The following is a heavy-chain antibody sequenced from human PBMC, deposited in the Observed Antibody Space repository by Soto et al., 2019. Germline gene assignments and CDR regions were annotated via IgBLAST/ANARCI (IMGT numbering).Heavy chain of an antibody. J-gene: IGHJ6*02. V-gene: IGHV4-59*01. CDR1: GGSIRSYY. CDR3: ARDLWGYCGTDCYPLDV. Sequence: ASETPSPTCTVSGGSIRSYYWSLIRQPPGKGLEWIGYMYNTGSTVYNPSLKSRVTISVDTSKNQFSLKLNAVTAADTAVYYCARDLWGYCGTDCYPLDVWGQGTTVTVSS. D-gene: IGHD2-21*02. CDR2: MYNTGST.